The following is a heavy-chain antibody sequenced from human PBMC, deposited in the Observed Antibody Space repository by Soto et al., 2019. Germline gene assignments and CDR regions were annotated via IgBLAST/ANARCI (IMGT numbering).Heavy chain of an antibody. D-gene: IGHD1-26*01. CDR1: GGSVSTYY. CDR2: IYHSGST. Sequence: SETLSLTCTVSGGSVSTYYWSWIRQPPGKGLEWIGYIYHSGSTNYNPSLKSRVTISVDTSKNQFSLKLNSVTAADTAVYYCAREVGGKSYTDAFDIWGQGIMVTVSS. V-gene: IGHV4-59*02. J-gene: IGHJ3*02. CDR3: AREVGGKSYTDAFDI.